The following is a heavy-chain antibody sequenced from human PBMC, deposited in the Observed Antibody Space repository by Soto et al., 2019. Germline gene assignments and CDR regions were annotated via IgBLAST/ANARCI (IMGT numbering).Heavy chain of an antibody. CDR1: GFTFDDYA. CDR2: ISWKSGSI. J-gene: IGHJ4*02. Sequence: PGGSLRLSGAATGFTFDDYAIHWVRQAPGKGLEWVSGISWKSGSIGYADSVKGRFTISRDNAKNSLYLQMNSLRAEDTALYYCAKVGTIFGVVTIHYFDYWGQGTLVTVSS. V-gene: IGHV3-9*01. CDR3: AKVGTIFGVVTIHYFDY. D-gene: IGHD3-3*01.